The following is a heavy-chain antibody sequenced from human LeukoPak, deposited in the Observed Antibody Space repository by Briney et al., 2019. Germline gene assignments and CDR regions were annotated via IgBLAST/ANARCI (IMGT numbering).Heavy chain of an antibody. J-gene: IGHJ4*02. CDR2: SGSGGST. CDR1: GFTFSSYA. Sequence: GGSLRLSCAASGFTFSSYAMSWVRQAPGKGLEWVSGSGSGGSTYYADSVKGRFTISRDNSKNTLYLQMNSLRAEDTAVYYCARDFWSGYYPNYWGQGTLVTVSS. V-gene: IGHV3-23*01. CDR3: ARDFWSGYYPNY. D-gene: IGHD3-3*01.